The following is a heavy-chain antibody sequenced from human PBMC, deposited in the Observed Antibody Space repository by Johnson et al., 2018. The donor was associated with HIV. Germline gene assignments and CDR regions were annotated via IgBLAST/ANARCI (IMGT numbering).Heavy chain of an antibody. Sequence: QEQLVESGGGWVQPGESLRLSCAASGFTFSDYYMSWIRQAPGQGLEWVSYISSSGSTIYYADSVKGRFTISRDNAKNSLYLQMNSLRAEDTALYYCARVVVVIAIGGTDAFDIWGQGTMVTVSS. J-gene: IGHJ3*02. CDR1: GFTFSDYY. V-gene: IGHV3-11*01. D-gene: IGHD2-21*01. CDR2: ISSSGSTI. CDR3: ARVVVVIAIGGTDAFDI.